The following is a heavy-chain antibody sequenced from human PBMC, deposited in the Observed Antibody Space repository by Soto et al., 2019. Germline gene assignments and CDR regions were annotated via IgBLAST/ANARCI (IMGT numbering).Heavy chain of an antibody. CDR3: AREIAGLFRYYFDY. V-gene: IGHV4-38-2*02. CDR1: GYSVRSGYC. J-gene: IGHJ4*02. Sequence: ETQSLTSAVSGYSVRSGYCLVWIRQPPGKGLEWIGSIYHSGSTYYNPSLKSRVTISVDTSKNQFSLKLSSVTAADTAVYYCAREIAGLFRYYFDYWGQGTLVTVSS. CDR2: IYHSGST. D-gene: IGHD3-22*01.